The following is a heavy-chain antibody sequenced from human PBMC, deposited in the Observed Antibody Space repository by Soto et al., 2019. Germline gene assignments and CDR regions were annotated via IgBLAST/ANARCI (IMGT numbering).Heavy chain of an antibody. CDR1: GGSISSGGYY. V-gene: IGHV4-31*03. D-gene: IGHD2-2*01. Sequence: QVQLQESGPGLVKPSQTLSLTCTVSGGSISSGGYYWSWIRQHPGKGLEWIGYIYYSGSTHYNPSLKSRVTISVDTSKNQFSLKLSSVTAADTAVYYCARDFRGVPAAMRRDYYYYGMDVWGQGTTVTVSS. J-gene: IGHJ6*02. CDR3: ARDFRGVPAAMRRDYYYYGMDV. CDR2: IYYSGST.